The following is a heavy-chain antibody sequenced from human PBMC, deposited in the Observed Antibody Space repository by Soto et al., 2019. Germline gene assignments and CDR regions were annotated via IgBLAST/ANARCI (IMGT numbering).Heavy chain of an antibody. V-gene: IGHV4-59*08. CDR1: GGSFSGYY. Sequence: PSETLSLTCAVYGGSFSGYYWSRIRQPPWKGLEWIGYIYYSGSTNYNPSLKSRVTISVDASKNQFSLKLSSVTAADTAVYYCARHRTYGITIVRGEFDYRGQGTLVTVSS. D-gene: IGHD3-10*01. CDR3: ARHRTYGITIVRGEFDY. J-gene: IGHJ4*02. CDR2: IYYSGST.